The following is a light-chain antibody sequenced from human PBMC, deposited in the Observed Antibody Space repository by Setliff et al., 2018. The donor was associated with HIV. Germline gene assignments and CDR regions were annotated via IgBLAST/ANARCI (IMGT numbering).Light chain of an antibody. J-gene: IGLJ1*01. CDR2: ADN. CDR1: TSNIGTNN. CDR3: SSYTNSNSYV. V-gene: IGLV1-44*01. Sequence: QSVLTQPPSASGTPGQRVTISCSGSTSNIGTNNVNWYQHLPGTAPKLLIYADNQRPSGVPDRFSGSKSGNTASLTIFGLQAEDEADYYCSSYTNSNSYVFGTGTKVTVL.